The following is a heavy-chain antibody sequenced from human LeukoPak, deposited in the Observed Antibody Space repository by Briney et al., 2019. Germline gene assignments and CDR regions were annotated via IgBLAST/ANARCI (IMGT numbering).Heavy chain of an antibody. Sequence: GVTLRLPCAASGFTFSSYGMIWVRQAPGKGLEWVSAISGSGGSTYYADCVKGRFTISRDNSKNTLYLQMNSRRAEDTAVYYCAKYGIAAADGFSDYWGQGTPVSVSS. CDR2: ISGSGGST. J-gene: IGHJ4*02. D-gene: IGHD6-13*01. CDR1: GFTFSSYG. CDR3: AKYGIAAADGFSDY. V-gene: IGHV3-23*01.